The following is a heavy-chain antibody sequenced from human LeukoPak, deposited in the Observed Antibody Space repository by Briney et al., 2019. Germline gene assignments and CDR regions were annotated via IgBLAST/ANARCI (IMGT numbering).Heavy chain of an antibody. CDR2: IKSKTDGGTT. J-gene: IGHJ4*02. CDR3: TTDQRDYYDSSGYNRE. CDR1: EFTFSNAW. Sequence: GGSLRLSCAASEFTFSNAWMSWVRQAPGKGLEWVGRIKSKTDGGTTDYAAPVKGRFTISRDDSKNTLYLQMNSLKTEDTAVYYCTTDQRDYYDSSGYNREWGQGTLVTVSS. V-gene: IGHV3-15*01. D-gene: IGHD3-22*01.